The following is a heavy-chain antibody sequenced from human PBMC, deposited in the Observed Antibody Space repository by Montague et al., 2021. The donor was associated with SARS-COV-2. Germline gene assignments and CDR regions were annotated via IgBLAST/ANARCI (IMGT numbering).Heavy chain of an antibody. D-gene: IGHD6-13*01. Sequence: PPLVKPTQTLTLTCTFSGFSLSTSGMCVSWIRQPPGKALEWLALIDWDDDKYYNTSLKTRLTISKDTSKNQVVLTMTNMDPVGTATYYCARIFDSSWPTFDYWGQGTLVTVSS. V-gene: IGHV2-70*01. CDR3: ARIFDSSWPTFDY. CDR1: GFSLSTSGMC. CDR2: IDWDDDK. J-gene: IGHJ4*02.